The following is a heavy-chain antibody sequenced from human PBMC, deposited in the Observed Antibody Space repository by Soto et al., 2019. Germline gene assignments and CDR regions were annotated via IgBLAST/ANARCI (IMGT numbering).Heavy chain of an antibody. V-gene: IGHV3-23*01. CDR1: GFTFRSYG. J-gene: IGHJ4*02. Sequence: EVQLLESGGGLVQPGGYLRLSCAASGFTFRSYGMSWVRQAPGKGLEWASSFTDGNTYYADSVKGRFTISRDNSKDTLYLQMNSLGAEDTAIYYCAKAYSTGWKVYYYDYWGQGTLVTVSS. CDR3: AKAYSTGWKVYYYDY. CDR2: FTDGNT. D-gene: IGHD6-19*01.